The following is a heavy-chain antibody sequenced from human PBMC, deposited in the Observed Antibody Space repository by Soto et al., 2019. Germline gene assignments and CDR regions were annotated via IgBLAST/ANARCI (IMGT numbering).Heavy chain of an antibody. D-gene: IGHD3-16*02. J-gene: IGHJ4*02. Sequence: PSETLSLTCAVSGYSISSGYYWGCIRQPPGKGLEWIGSIYHSGSTYYNPSLKSRVTISVDTSKNQFSLKLSSVTAADTAVYYCARVMITFGGVIGITGYFDYWGQGTLVTVSS. V-gene: IGHV4-38-2*01. CDR1: GYSISSGYY. CDR2: IYHSGST. CDR3: ARVMITFGGVIGITGYFDY.